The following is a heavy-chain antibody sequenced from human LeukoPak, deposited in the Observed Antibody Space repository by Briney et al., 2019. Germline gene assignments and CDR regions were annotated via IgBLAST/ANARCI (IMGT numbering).Heavy chain of an antibody. CDR2: ISSSRTYI. J-gene: IGHJ4*02. CDR3: ANDFYYDSSGCGTDY. V-gene: IGHV3-21*01. Sequence: GGSLRLSCAASGFTFSRYTMNWVRQAPGKGLEWVSSISSSRTYIYYADSVKGRFTISRDNAKNSLYLQMNSLRAEDTAVYYCANDFYYDSSGCGTDYWGQGTLVTVSS. CDR1: GFTFSRYT. D-gene: IGHD3-22*01.